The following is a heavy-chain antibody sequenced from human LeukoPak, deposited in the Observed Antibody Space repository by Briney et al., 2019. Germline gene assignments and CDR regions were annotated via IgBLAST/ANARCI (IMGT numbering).Heavy chain of an antibody. Sequence: PGGSLRLSCAASGFTFSTSGMHWVRQAPGKGLEWVALIWHDGSNEYADSVKGRFTISRDNSKNTLYLQMNSLRTEDTAVYHCAKDQGANYYYYIDVWGKGATVTVSS. CDR2: IWHDGSNE. CDR3: AKDQGANYYYYIDV. V-gene: IGHV3-33*06. J-gene: IGHJ6*03. D-gene: IGHD4/OR15-4a*01. CDR1: GFTFSTSG.